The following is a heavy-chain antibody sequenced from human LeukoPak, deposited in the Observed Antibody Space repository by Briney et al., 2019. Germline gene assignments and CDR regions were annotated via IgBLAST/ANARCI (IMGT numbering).Heavy chain of an antibody. CDR3: AKPTVGSGSHYGLDV. D-gene: IGHD3-10*01. CDR2: ITGSAADT. CDR1: GFTFSNYA. V-gene: IGHV3-23*01. J-gene: IGHJ6*04. Sequence: GGSLRLSCAASGFTFSNYAMSWVRQAPGKRLEWVSAITGSAADTYSADSVKGRFTISRDNSRHTLYLQMNSLRAEDTAVYYCAKPTVGSGSHYGLDVWGKGTTVTVSS.